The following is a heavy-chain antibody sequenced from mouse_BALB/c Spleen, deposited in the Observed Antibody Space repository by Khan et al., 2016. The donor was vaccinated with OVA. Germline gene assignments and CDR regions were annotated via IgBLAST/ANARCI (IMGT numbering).Heavy chain of an antibody. CDR2: ISYSGST. CDR3: ARTARIKY. CDR1: GYSITSGYG. J-gene: IGHJ2*01. D-gene: IGHD1-2*01. V-gene: IGHV3-2*02. Sequence: EVQLQQSGPGLVKPSQSLSLTCTVTGYSITSGYGWNWIRQFPGNKLEWMGYISYSGSTNYNPSLKSRISITRDTSKNQFFRQWNSVTTEDTATYYCARTARIKYWGQGTTLTVSS.